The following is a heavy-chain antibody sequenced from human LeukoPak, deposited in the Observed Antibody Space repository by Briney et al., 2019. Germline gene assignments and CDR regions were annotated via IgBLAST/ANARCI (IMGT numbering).Heavy chain of an antibody. J-gene: IGHJ3*02. Sequence: ASVKVSCKASGYTFTSYDINWVRQATGQGLEWMGWMNPNSGNTGYTQKFQGRVTITRNTSISTAYMELSSLRSEDTAVYYCARGLKTTNDAFDIWGQGTMVTVSS. CDR3: ARGLKTTNDAFDI. CDR1: GYTFTSYD. D-gene: IGHD4-11*01. CDR2: MNPNSGNT. V-gene: IGHV1-8*03.